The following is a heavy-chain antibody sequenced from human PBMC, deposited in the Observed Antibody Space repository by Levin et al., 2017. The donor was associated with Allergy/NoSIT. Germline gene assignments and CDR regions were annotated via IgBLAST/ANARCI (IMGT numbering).Heavy chain of an antibody. CDR2: IKQDGSEK. V-gene: IGHV3-7*01. Sequence: GESLKISCAASGFTFSSYWMSWVRQAPGKGLEWVANIKQDGSEKYYVDSVKGRFTISRDNAKNSLYLQMNSLRAEDTAVYYCARASSGWYWDYFDYWGQGTLVTVSS. D-gene: IGHD6-19*01. J-gene: IGHJ4*02. CDR1: GFTFSSYW. CDR3: ARASSGWYWDYFDY.